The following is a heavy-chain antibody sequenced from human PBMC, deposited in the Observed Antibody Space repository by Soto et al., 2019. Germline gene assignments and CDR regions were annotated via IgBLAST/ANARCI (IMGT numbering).Heavy chain of an antibody. CDR2: IKQDGSEK. J-gene: IGHJ4*02. D-gene: IGHD4-4*01. CDR1: GFTFSSYW. V-gene: IGHV3-7*01. Sequence: EVQLVESGGGLVQPGGSLRLSCVVSGFTFSSYWMTWVRQAPGKGLEWVANIKQDGSEKYYVDSVKGRFTISRDNAKNSLYLQMNSLRAEDTAVYYCARDVGSVTTETGQWGQGTLVTVSS. CDR3: ARDVGSVTTETGQ.